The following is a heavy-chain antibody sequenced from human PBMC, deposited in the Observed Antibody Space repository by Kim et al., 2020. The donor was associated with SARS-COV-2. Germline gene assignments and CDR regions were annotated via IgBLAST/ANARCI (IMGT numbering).Heavy chain of an antibody. V-gene: IGHV3-23*01. J-gene: IGHJ4*02. CDR2: ISGSGSST. CDR3: APRALSSGWHYFEY. CDR1: GFTFSNFA. D-gene: IGHD6-19*01. Sequence: GGSLRLSCAASGFTFSNFAMSWVRQAPGKGLEWVSTISGSGSSTYYADAVKGRFTISRDSSKNTLYLQMNSLRAEDTAVYYCAPRALSSGWHYFEYWGQGTLVTVSS.